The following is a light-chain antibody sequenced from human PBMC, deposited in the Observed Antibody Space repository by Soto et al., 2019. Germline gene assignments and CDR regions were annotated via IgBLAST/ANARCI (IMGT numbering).Light chain of an antibody. J-gene: IGKJ2*01. CDR3: QQYYNWPRT. V-gene: IGKV3-15*01. CDR2: GPT. CDR1: QRLGGN. Sequence: ERVMTQSPATLSVSPGERVTLSCRASQRLGGNLAWYQQKPGQAPRLLIYGPTTRAAGIPARFTGSGSGTEFTLTISSLRSEDFAVYYCQQYYNWPRTFGQGTKLEIK.